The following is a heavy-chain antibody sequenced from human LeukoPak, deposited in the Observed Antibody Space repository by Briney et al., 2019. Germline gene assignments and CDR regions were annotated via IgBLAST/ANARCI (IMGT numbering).Heavy chain of an antibody. CDR1: VFIHDDYV. J-gene: IGHJ4*02. D-gene: IGHD3-9*01. Sequence: CLRLSCVATVFIHDDYVWHWVRQAPGKGLAGVSGICWNSGSIGYADSVKGRFTISRDNAKNSLYLQMNSLRAEDTALYYCAKAPYYDILTGEYYFDYWGQGTLVTVSS. CDR3: AKAPYYDILTGEYYFDY. V-gene: IGHV3-9*01. CDR2: ICWNSGSI.